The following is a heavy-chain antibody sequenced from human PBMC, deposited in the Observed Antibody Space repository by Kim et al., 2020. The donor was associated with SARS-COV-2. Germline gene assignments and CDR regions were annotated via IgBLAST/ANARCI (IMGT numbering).Heavy chain of an antibody. V-gene: IGHV3-11*04. D-gene: IGHD1-1*01. CDR3: ARDYKGLSGMDV. Sequence: NFNSDSGRGRFTLSRDNAKNAVYLQMNSLRVEETAVYYCARDYKGLSGMDVWGQGTTVTVSS. CDR2: N. J-gene: IGHJ6*02.